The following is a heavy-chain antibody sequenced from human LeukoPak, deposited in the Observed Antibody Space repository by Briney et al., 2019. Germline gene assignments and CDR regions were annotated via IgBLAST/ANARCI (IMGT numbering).Heavy chain of an antibody. CDR2: INPSGGST. V-gene: IGHV1-46*01. Sequence: GASVKVSCKASGYTFTSYYMHWVRQAPGQGLEWMGIINPSGGSTSYAQKFQGRVTMTRDMSTSTVYMELSSLRSEDTAVYYCARAVPITKAFDIWGQGTMVTVSS. CDR3: ARAVPITKAFDI. J-gene: IGHJ3*02. D-gene: IGHD3-3*01. CDR1: GYTFTSYY.